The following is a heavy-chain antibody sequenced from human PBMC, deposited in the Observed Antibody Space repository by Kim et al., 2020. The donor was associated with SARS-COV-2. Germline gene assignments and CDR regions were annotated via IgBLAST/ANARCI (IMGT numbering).Heavy chain of an antibody. Sequence: GGSLRLSCAASGFTFSSYSMNWVRQAPGKGLEWVSSISSSSSYIYYADSVKGRFTISRDNAKNSLYLQMNSLRAEDTAVYYCATSLGSGWPYFDYWGQGTLVTVSS. J-gene: IGHJ4*02. CDR1: GFTFSSYS. V-gene: IGHV3-21*01. D-gene: IGHD6-19*01. CDR3: ATSLGSGWPYFDY. CDR2: ISSSSSYI.